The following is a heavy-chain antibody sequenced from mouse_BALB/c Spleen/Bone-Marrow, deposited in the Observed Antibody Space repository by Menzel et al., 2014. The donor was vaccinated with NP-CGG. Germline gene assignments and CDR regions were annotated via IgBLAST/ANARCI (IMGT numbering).Heavy chain of an antibody. CDR1: GFTFSSFG. CDR2: ISSGSSTI. Sequence: EVQVVESGGGLVQPGGSRKLSCAASGFTFSSFGMHWVRQAPEKGLEWVAYISSGSSTIYYADTVKGRFTISRDNPKNILFLQMTSLRSEDTAMYYCATGTRDYWGQGTTLTVSS. J-gene: IGHJ2*01. CDR3: ATGTRDY. V-gene: IGHV5-17*02. D-gene: IGHD4-1*01.